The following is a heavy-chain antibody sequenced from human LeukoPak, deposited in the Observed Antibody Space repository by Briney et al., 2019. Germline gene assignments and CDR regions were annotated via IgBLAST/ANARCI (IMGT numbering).Heavy chain of an antibody. V-gene: IGHV4-59*01. CDR1: GGSISSYY. CDR3: ARFGTGISFFDY. J-gene: IGHJ4*02. Sequence: PSETLSLTCTVSGGSISSYYWSWIRQPPGKGLEWIGYIYYSGSTNYNPSLKSRVTISVDTSKNQFSLKLSSVTAADTAVYYCARFGTGISFFDYWGQGTLVTVSS. D-gene: IGHD1-1*01. CDR2: IYYSGST.